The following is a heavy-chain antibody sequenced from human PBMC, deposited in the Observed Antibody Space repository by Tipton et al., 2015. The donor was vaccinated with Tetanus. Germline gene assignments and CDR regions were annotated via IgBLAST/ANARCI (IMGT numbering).Heavy chain of an antibody. D-gene: IGHD4-17*01. CDR3: ARDFITTDYYFDH. J-gene: IGHJ4*02. CDR2: INPDGRRT. CDR1: GFTSESHY. Sequence: SLRLSCAASGFTSESHYIHWVRQTPGKGLLWISRINPDGRRTNYADSVKGRFTISRDHARNTVYLQMNSLRAEDTAVYYCARDFITTDYYFDHWGQGTLVTVSS. V-gene: IGHV3-74*01.